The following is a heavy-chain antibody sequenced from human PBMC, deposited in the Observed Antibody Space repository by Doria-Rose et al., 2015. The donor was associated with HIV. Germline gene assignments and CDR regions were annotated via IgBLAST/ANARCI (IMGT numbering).Heavy chain of an antibody. CDR2: IFSDDDR. D-gene: IGHD6-13*01. CDR1: GVSLSSPGMG. V-gene: IGHV2-26*01. J-gene: IGHJ4*02. CDR3: ARIKSSRWYHKYYFDF. Sequence: SGPLLVKPTETLTLTCTASGVSLSSPGMGVSWIRQPPGKALEWLANIFSDDDRSYKPPLKSRLTISRGTSKSQVVLTMTDMDPVDTATYYCARIKSSRWYHKYYFDFWGQGTLVIVSA.